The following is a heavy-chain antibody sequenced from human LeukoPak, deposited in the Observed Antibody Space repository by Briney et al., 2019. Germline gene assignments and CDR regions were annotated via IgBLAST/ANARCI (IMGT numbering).Heavy chain of an antibody. Sequence: GGSLRLSCAASGFTFSDYYMSWIRQAPGKGLEWVSYISSSGSTIYYADSVKGRFTISRDNAKNSLYLQMNSLRAEDTAVYYCASGLRFLEWLGAFDIWGQGAMVTVSS. CDR1: GFTFSDYY. V-gene: IGHV3-11*04. CDR3: ASGLRFLEWLGAFDI. CDR2: ISSSGSTI. J-gene: IGHJ3*02. D-gene: IGHD3-3*01.